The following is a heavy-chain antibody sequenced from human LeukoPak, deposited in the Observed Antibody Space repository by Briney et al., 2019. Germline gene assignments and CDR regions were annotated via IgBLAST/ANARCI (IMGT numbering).Heavy chain of an antibody. CDR1: GYTFTGYY. CDR2: IKPNSGGT. J-gene: IGHJ4*02. V-gene: IGHV1-2*02. CDR3: ARNYYGSGSYYQLDY. D-gene: IGHD3-10*01. Sequence: ASVKVSCKASGYTFTGYYMHWVRQAPGQGLEWMGWIKPNSGGTNYAQKFQGRVTMTRDTSISTAYMELSRLRSDDTAVYYCARNYYGSGSYYQLDYWGQGTLVTVSS.